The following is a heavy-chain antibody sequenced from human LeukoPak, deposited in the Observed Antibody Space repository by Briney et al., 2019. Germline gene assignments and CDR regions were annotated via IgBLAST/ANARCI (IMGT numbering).Heavy chain of an antibody. CDR3: ARVGYSGYDYRGYFDY. Sequence: SETLSLTCTVSGYSISSGYYWGWIRQPPGKGLEWIGEINHSGSTNYNPSLKSRVTISVDTSKNQFSLKLSSVTAADTAVYYCARVGYSGYDYRGYFDYWGQGTLVTVSS. V-gene: IGHV4-38-2*02. D-gene: IGHD5-12*01. J-gene: IGHJ4*02. CDR2: INHSGST. CDR1: GYSISSGYY.